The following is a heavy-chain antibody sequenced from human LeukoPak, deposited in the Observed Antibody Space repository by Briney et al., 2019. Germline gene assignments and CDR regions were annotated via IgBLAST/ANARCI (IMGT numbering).Heavy chain of an antibody. CDR3: AKEPTVVTPLDYYMDV. Sequence: GWSLRLSCAASGFTFSSYAMSWVRQAPGKGLEWVSAISGSGGSTYYADSVKGRFTISRDNSKNTLYLQMNSLRAEDTAVYYCAKEPTVVTPLDYYMDVWGKGTTVTVSS. CDR2: ISGSGGST. V-gene: IGHV3-23*01. CDR1: GFTFSSYA. D-gene: IGHD4-23*01. J-gene: IGHJ6*03.